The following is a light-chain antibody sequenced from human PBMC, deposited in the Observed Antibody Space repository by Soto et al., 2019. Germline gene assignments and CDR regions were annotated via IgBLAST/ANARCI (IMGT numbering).Light chain of an antibody. Sequence: EIMMTQSPATLSVSPGERATLSCRASQSVSSNLAWYQQKPGQAPRLLIYGASTRATGIPARFSGSGSGTEFTITISSLQSEDFAVYYCQQYNNWSPFTFGPGTKVDIK. V-gene: IGKV3-15*01. CDR2: GAS. CDR3: QQYNNWSPFT. J-gene: IGKJ3*01. CDR1: QSVSSN.